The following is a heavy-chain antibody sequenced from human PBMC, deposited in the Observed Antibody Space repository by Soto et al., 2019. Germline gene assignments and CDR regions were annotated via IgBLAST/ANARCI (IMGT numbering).Heavy chain of an antibody. CDR2: INAGNGNT. Sequence: QVQLVQSGAEEKKPGASVKVSCKASGYTFTSYAMHWVRQAPGQRLEWMGWINAGNGNTKNSQKFQGRVTITRDTSASTAYMDLSSLRSEDTAVYYCARGGPPIDYWGQGTLVTVSS. J-gene: IGHJ4*02. D-gene: IGHD3-10*01. CDR3: ARGGPPIDY. CDR1: GYTFTSYA. V-gene: IGHV1-3*05.